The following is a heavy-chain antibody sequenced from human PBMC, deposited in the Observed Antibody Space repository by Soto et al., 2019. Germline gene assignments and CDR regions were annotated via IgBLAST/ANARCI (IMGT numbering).Heavy chain of an antibody. Sequence: GESLKISCRASGYSFTNYWIGWVRQMPGKGPEWMGIIYPGDSNTRYSPSFRGQVTIPADKSISIAYLQWSSLKASDTAMYYCARLAGGNYYYGMDFWGQGTTVTVSS. V-gene: IGHV5-51*01. CDR3: ARLAGGNYYYGMDF. CDR1: GYSFTNYW. J-gene: IGHJ6*02. D-gene: IGHD3-16*01. CDR2: IYPGDSNT.